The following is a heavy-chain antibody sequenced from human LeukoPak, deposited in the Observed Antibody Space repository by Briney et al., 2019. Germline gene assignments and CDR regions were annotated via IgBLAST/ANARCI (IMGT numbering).Heavy chain of an antibody. CDR3: AKEDTAGITPVLDY. CDR1: GITFSHHA. V-gene: IGHV3-23*01. J-gene: IGHJ4*02. D-gene: IGHD5-18*01. CDR2: ISGSGATT. Sequence: GGSLRLSCAISGITFSHHAISWVRQAPGKGLEWVSAISGSGATTYYADSVKGRFIISRDNSKNTLSLQMHSLRAEDTAVYYCAKEDTAGITPVLDYWGRGTLVTVSS.